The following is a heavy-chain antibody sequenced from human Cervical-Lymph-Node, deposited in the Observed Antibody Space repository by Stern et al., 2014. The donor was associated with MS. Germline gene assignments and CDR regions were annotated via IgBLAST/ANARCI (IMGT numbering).Heavy chain of an antibody. CDR1: GFTFSSQA. V-gene: IGHV3-30-3*01. D-gene: IGHD6-13*01. CDR3: ARAAGTYYYAMDV. J-gene: IGHJ6*02. CDR2: ISYDGSNK. Sequence: QLVESGGGVVQPGRSLRLSCAASGFTFSSQAMHWVRQAPGKGLEWVAVISYDGSNKYYADSVKGRFTISRDNSKNTLYLQMTSLRAEDTAVYYCARAAGTYYYAMDVWGQGTTVTVSS.